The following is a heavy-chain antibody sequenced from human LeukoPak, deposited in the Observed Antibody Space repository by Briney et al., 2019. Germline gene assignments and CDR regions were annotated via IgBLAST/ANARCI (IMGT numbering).Heavy chain of an antibody. Sequence: PSETLSLTCAVYVGSFSSYYWSWIRQPPGKGLEWIGEINHSGSTNYNPSLKSRVTISVDTSKNQFSLKLSSVTAADTAVYYCARRGLEPVWAAFDIWGQGTMVTVSS. CDR3: ARRGLEPVWAAFDI. CDR1: VGSFSSYY. J-gene: IGHJ3*02. V-gene: IGHV4-34*01. CDR2: INHSGST. D-gene: IGHD1-1*01.